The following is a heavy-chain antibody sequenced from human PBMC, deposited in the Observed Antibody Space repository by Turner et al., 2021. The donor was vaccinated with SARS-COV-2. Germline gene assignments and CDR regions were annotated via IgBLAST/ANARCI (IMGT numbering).Heavy chain of an antibody. Sequence: EVQLVESGGGLVQPGGSLRLSCAASGFTFSSYSMNWVRQAPGKGLEWVSYISSSSSTIYYADSVKGRFTISRDNAKNSLYLQMNSLRAEDTAVYYCARDLGSIAVANWVQGTLVTVSS. V-gene: IGHV3-48*01. CDR1: GFTFSSYS. D-gene: IGHD6-19*01. CDR3: ARDLGSIAVAN. CDR2: ISSSSSTI. J-gene: IGHJ4*02.